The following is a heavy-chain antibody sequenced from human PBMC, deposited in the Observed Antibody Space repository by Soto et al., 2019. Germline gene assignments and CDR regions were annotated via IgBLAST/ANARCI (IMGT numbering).Heavy chain of an antibody. CDR1: GFTFSSYD. J-gene: IGHJ6*02. Sequence: GGSLRLSCAASGFTFSSYDMHWVRQATGKGLEWVSAIGTAGDTYYPGSVKGRFTISRENAKNSLYLQMNSLRAEDTAVYYCARGFGVVVPAATYYYYGMDVWGQGTTVTVSS. CDR2: IGTAGDT. CDR3: ARGFGVVVPAATYYYYGMDV. D-gene: IGHD2-2*01. V-gene: IGHV3-13*01.